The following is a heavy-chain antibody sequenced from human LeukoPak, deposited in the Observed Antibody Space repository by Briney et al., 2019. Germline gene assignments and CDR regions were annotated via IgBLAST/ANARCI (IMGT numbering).Heavy chain of an antibody. J-gene: IGHJ4*02. CDR3: ARGGYSYGLI. Sequence: GGAPGLSFAAPGFSFSSHNMKWGRPAPREGAGWVSSISSSSSYIYYADSVKGRFTISRDNAKNSLYLQMNSLRAEDTAVYYCARGGYSYGLIWGQGTLVTVSS. CDR2: ISSSSSYI. V-gene: IGHV3-21*01. CDR1: GFSFSSHN. D-gene: IGHD5-18*01.